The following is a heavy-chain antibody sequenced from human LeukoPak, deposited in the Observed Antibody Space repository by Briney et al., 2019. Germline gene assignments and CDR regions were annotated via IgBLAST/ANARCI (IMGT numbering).Heavy chain of an antibody. CDR2: IYDSGST. CDR3: ASLTTADAFDI. V-gene: IGHV4-59*01. D-gene: IGHD3-22*01. CDR1: GGSIRSNY. Sequence: SETLSLTCTVSGGSIRSNYWSWIRQPPGKGLEWIGYIYDSGSTNYNPSLKSRVTISVDTSKNQFSLKLSSVTAADTAVFYCASLTTADAFDIWGQGTMVTVSS. J-gene: IGHJ3*02.